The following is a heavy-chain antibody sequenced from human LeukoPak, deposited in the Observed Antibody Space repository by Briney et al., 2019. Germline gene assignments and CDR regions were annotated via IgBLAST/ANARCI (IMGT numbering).Heavy chain of an antibody. Sequence: PGGSLRLSCAASGFTFSDYYMSWIRQAPGKGLELVARIKNKANSYTTHYAESVRGRFTISRDDSKNSLYLQMNSLKTADTAVYYCVDLGSTVGYWGQGTLVTVSS. J-gene: IGHJ4*02. CDR3: VDLGSTVGY. D-gene: IGHD4-23*01. CDR1: GFTFSDYY. CDR2: IKNKANSYTT. V-gene: IGHV3-72*01.